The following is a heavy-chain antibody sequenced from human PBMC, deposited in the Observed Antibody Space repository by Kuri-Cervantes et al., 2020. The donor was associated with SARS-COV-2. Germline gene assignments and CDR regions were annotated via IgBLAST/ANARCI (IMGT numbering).Heavy chain of an antibody. CDR3: ATDLSGSYGGSIDY. V-gene: IGHV1-24*01. D-gene: IGHD1-26*01. Sequence: ASVKVSCKVSGYTLTELSMHWVRQAPGKGLEWMGGFDPEDGETIYAQKFQGRVTMTEDTSTDTAYMELSSLRSEDTAVYYCATDLSGSYGGSIDYWGHGTLVTVSS. CDR2: FDPEDGET. J-gene: IGHJ4*01. CDR1: GYTLTELS.